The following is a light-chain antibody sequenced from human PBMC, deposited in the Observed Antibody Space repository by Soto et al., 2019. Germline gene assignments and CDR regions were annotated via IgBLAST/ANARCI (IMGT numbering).Light chain of an antibody. CDR1: TSNIGSSF. CDR3: AAWDDSLSVVV. CDR2: GNN. V-gene: IGLV1-47*01. J-gene: IGLJ2*01. Sequence: QSALTQPPSTSGTPGQRVTISCSGSTSNIGSSFVYWYQQFPGMAPKLLIFGNNQRPSGVPARFSGSKSGASASLAISGLRSDDEADYYCAAWDDSLSVVVFGGGTKLTVL.